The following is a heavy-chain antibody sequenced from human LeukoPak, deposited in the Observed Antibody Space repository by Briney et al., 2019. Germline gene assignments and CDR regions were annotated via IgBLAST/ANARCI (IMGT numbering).Heavy chain of an antibody. D-gene: IGHD5-12*01. Sequence: SETLSLTCTVSGGSISGYYWSWIRQPPGKGLEWIGYIYYSGSTNHNPSLKSRVTISVDTSKNQFSLKLRSVTAADTAVYYCARDHGRVATTYYFDYWGQGTLVTVSS. J-gene: IGHJ4*02. CDR3: ARDHGRVATTYYFDY. CDR1: GGSISGYY. CDR2: IYYSGST. V-gene: IGHV4-59*01.